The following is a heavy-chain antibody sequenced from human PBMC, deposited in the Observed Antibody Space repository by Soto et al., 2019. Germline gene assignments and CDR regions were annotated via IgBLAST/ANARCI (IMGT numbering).Heavy chain of an antibody. CDR3: EGQWLARGHYYYYGMDV. J-gene: IGHJ6*02. D-gene: IGHD6-19*01. Sequence: PSETLSLTCAVYGGSFSGYYWSWIRQPPGKGLEWIGEINHSGSTNYNPSLKSRVTISVDTSKNQFSLKLSSVTAADTAVYYCEGQWLARGHYYYYGMDVWGQGTTVTVSS. CDR1: GGSFSGYY. CDR2: INHSGST. V-gene: IGHV4-34*01.